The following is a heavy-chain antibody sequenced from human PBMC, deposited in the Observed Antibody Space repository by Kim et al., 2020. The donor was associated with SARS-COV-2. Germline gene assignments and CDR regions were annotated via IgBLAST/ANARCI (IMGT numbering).Heavy chain of an antibody. V-gene: IGHV4-34*01. CDR2: VNHGGFT. CDR3: ARRNSDGYVYFDF. J-gene: IGHJ4*02. D-gene: IGHD3-16*01. CDR1: GGSLSGNY. Sequence: SETLSLTCGVFGGSLSGNYWSWIRQTPGKGLEWIGEVNHGGFTNYNPALKRRVTVSVDPSKNQFSLKLTSVTATDTAVYYCARRNSDGYVYFDFWGQGTRVTVSS.